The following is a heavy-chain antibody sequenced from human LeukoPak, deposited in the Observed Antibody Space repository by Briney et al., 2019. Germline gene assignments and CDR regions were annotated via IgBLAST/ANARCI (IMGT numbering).Heavy chain of an antibody. J-gene: IGHJ4*02. CDR3: ATYYYDSSGSYFDY. CDR1: GGSISSGDYY. CDR2: IYYSGST. D-gene: IGHD3-22*01. V-gene: IGHV4-30-4*01. Sequence: SETLSLTCTVSGGSISSGDYYWSWIRQPPGKGLEWIGYIYYSGSTYYNPPLKSRVTISVDTSKNQFSLKPSSVTAADTAVYYCATYYYDSSGSYFDYWGQGTLVTVSS.